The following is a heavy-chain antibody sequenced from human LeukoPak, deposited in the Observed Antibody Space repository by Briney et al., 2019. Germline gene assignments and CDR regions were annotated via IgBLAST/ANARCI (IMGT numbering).Heavy chain of an antibody. CDR1: GFVFSTYD. CDR3: ARGESFAFDV. Sequence: PGGSLRLSCAGSGFVFSTYDMGWVRQAPGKGLEWFSSISRAGDRTYYEDSVKGRFTISRDNSRNTMFLQMNSLRAEDTAVYYCARGESFAFDVWGQGTMVTVSS. V-gene: IGHV3-23*01. CDR2: ISRAGDRT. J-gene: IGHJ3*01.